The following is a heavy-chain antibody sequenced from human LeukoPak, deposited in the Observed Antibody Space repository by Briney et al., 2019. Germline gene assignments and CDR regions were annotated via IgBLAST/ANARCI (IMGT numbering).Heavy chain of an antibody. V-gene: IGHV3-64D*06. CDR1: GFAFSNYA. CDR3: VKGTGTKYYYYGMDV. J-gene: IGHJ6*02. Sequence: GGSLRVSCSASGFAFSNYATHWVHQAPGKGLEYVAGINSNGGSTYYADSVKGRFTMSGDNSKNTLYLQMSSLRAEDTAVYYCVKGTGTKYYYYGMDVWGQGTTVTVSS. CDR2: INSNGGST. D-gene: IGHD3/OR15-3a*01.